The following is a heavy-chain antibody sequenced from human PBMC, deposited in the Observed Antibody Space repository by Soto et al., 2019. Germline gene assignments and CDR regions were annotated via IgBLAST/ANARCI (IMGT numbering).Heavy chain of an antibody. V-gene: IGHV1-18*04. D-gene: IGHD3-3*01. CDR1: GYTFTSYD. Sequence: GASVKVSCKASGYTFTSYDMNWVRQAPGQGLEWMGWISANNGNTNYAQKLQGRVTMTTDTSTSTAYMELRSLRSDDTAVYYCARDPDYDFWSGYRSADYFDYWGQGTLVTVSS. J-gene: IGHJ4*02. CDR2: ISANNGNT. CDR3: ARDPDYDFWSGYRSADYFDY.